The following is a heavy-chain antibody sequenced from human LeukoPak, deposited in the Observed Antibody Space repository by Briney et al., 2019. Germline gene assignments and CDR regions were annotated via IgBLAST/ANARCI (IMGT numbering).Heavy chain of an antibody. Sequence: SVKVSCKASGGTFSSYATSWVRQAPGQGLEWMGGIIPIFGTANYAQKFQGRVTITADVSTSTAYMELSSLRSEDTAVYYCARGKRITIFGVVIYRAFDIWGQGTMVTVSS. D-gene: IGHD3-3*01. CDR1: GGTFSSYA. CDR2: IIPIFGTA. CDR3: ARGKRITIFGVVIYRAFDI. V-gene: IGHV1-69*01. J-gene: IGHJ3*02.